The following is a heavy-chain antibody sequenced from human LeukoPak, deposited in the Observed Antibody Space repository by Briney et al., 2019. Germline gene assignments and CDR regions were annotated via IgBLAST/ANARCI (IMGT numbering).Heavy chain of an antibody. CDR3: AKQSAGSAAWYSLHYDF. Sequence: GGSLRLSCAASGFTLSSYAMTWVRQAPGRGLEWVSSVDGGGGGTYYADSVKGRFTISRDNSKDTLYLQMNGLRAEDTAAYFCAKQSAGSAAWYSLHYDFWGQGTLVTVSS. CDR1: GFTLSSYA. CDR2: VDGGGGGT. J-gene: IGHJ4*02. V-gene: IGHV3-23*01. D-gene: IGHD6-13*01.